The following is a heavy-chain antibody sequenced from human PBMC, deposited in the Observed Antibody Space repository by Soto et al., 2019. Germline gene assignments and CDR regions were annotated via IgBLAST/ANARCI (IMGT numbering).Heavy chain of an antibody. Sequence: TLSLTCAVYGGSFSGYHWSWIRQPPGKGLEWIGEINHSGSTSYNPSLMSRVTISVDTSKNQFSLKMSSVTAADTAVYYCARRWSSFYGMDVWGQGTTVTVSS. CDR2: INHSGST. D-gene: IGHD3-3*01. V-gene: IGHV4-34*01. J-gene: IGHJ6*02. CDR1: GGSFSGYH. CDR3: ARRWSSFYGMDV.